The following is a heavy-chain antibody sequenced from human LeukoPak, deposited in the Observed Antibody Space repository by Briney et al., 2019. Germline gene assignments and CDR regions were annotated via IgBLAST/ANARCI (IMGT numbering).Heavy chain of an antibody. CDR3: ARDRQWLVRGFDP. J-gene: IGHJ5*02. V-gene: IGHV1-46*01. CDR1: GYTFTSYY. CDR2: INPSGGST. Sequence: ASVKVSCKASGYTFTSYYMHWVRQAPGRGLEWMGIINPSGGSTSYAQKFQGRVTMTRDTSTSTVYMELSSLRSEDTAVYYCARDRQWLVRGFDPWGQGTLVTVSS. D-gene: IGHD6-19*01.